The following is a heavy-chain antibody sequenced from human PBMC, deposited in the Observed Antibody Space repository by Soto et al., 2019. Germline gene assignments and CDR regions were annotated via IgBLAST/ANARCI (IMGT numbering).Heavy chain of an antibody. D-gene: IGHD2-21*02. Sequence: PGGSLRLSCAASGFSVTNNFMNWVRQAPGKGLEWVSILYSDGTTYYGDSLRGRVTISRDTSKNTVFLEMNSLRAEDTAVYYCARQVVTPDGDYYGMDVWGQGTPVTVSS. CDR1: GFSVTNNF. V-gene: IGHV3-53*01. J-gene: IGHJ6*02. CDR2: LYSDGTT. CDR3: ARQVVTPDGDYYGMDV.